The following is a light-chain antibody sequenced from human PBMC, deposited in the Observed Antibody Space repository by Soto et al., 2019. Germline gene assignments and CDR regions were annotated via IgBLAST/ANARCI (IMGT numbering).Light chain of an antibody. Sequence: EIVLTQSPATLSLSTGERATLSCRASQSVTYNLAWYQQKPGQAPRLLIYGASTGATGIPARFSGRGSGTEFSLTITSLHSEDFAVYYCQQYNDWLWTFGQGTKVDIK. CDR2: GAS. CDR1: QSVTYN. CDR3: QQYNDWLWT. J-gene: IGKJ1*01. V-gene: IGKV3-15*01.